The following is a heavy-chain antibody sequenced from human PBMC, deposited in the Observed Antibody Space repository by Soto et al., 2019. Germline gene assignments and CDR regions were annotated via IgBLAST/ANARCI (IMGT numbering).Heavy chain of an antibody. J-gene: IGHJ4*02. D-gene: IGHD3-10*01. CDR3: ARDLMFVPYYYGSGSYGSFDY. CDR2: ISAYNGNT. Sequence: ASVKVSCKASGYTFTSYGISWVRQAPGQGLEWMGWISAYNGNTNYAQKLQGRVTMTTDTSTSTAYMELRSLRSDDTAVYYCARDLMFVPYYYGSGSYGSFDYWGQGTLVTVSS. CDR1: GYTFTSYG. V-gene: IGHV1-18*01.